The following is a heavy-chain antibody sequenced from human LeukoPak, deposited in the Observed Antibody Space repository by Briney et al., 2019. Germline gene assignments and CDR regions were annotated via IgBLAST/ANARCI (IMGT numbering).Heavy chain of an antibody. J-gene: IGHJ4*02. CDR1: GGSISSSSYY. D-gene: IGHD5-12*01. CDR3: ARGPSGYHNT. CDR2: VYYSGST. V-gene: IGHV4-39*07. Sequence: SETLSLTCTVSGGSISSSSYYWGWIRQPPGKGLEWIGTVYYSGSTYYNPSLKSRVTISVDTSKNQFSLKLSSVTAADTAVYYCARGPSGYHNTGGQGTLVTVSS.